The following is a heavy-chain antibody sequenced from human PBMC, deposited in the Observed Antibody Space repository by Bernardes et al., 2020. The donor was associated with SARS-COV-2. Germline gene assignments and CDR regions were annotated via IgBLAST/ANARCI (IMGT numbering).Heavy chain of an antibody. D-gene: IGHD2-15*01. J-gene: IGHJ6*02. CDR2: IKVNSGGT. CDR3: ARDMLGYCSAGRCNYNMYV. Sequence: ASVKVSCKASGYTFTAYYMHWVRQAPGQGLEWMGWIKVNSGGTNYAQKFQGRVTMTGDTSISTAYMELSGLRSDDTAVYYCARDMLGYCSAGRCNYNMYVWGQGTTVTVSS. V-gene: IGHV1-2*02. CDR1: GYTFTAYY.